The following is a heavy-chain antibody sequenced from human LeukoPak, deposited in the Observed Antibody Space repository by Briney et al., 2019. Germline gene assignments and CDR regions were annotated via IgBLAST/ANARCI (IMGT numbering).Heavy chain of an antibody. V-gene: IGHV1-8*01. D-gene: IGHD2-2*01. CDR3: ARYCSSTSCSDAFDI. J-gene: IGHJ3*02. Sequence: GASVKVSCKASGYYFTSYDINWVRQATGQGLEWMGWMNPNSGNTGYALKFQGRVTMTRNTSISTAYMELSSLRSEDTAVYYCARYCSSTSCSDAFDIWGQGTMVTVSS. CDR1: GYYFTSYD. CDR2: MNPNSGNT.